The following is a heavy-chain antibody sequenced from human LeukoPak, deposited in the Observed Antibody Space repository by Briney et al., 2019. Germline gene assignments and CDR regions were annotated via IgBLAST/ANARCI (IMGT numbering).Heavy chain of an antibody. Sequence: GGSLRLSCAASGFTFSSYGMSWVRQAPGKGLEWVSSISGSGGSTKYADSVKGRFTISRDNSKNTLYLQMNSPRAEDTAVYYCAKDRELLKHGDAFDIWGQGTMVTVSS. CDR3: AKDRELLKHGDAFDI. D-gene: IGHD1-26*01. CDR2: ISGSGGST. V-gene: IGHV3-23*01. J-gene: IGHJ3*02. CDR1: GFTFSSYG.